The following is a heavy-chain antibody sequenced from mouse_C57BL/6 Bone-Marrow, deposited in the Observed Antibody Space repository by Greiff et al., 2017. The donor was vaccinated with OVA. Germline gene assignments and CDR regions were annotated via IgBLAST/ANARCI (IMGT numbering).Heavy chain of an antibody. CDR2: ISSGSSTI. CDR1: GFTFSDYG. V-gene: IGHV5-17*01. J-gene: IGHJ4*01. CDR3: ARFYSNYVSYAMDY. Sequence: DVHLVESGGGLVKPGGSLKLSCAASGFTFSDYGMHWVRQAPEKGLEWVAYISSGSSTIYYADTVKGRFTFSRDNAKNTLFLQMTSLRSEGTAMYYCARFYSNYVSYAMDYWGQGTSVTVSS. D-gene: IGHD2-5*01.